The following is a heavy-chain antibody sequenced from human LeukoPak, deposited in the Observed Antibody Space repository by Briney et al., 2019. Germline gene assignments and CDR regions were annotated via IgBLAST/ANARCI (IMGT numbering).Heavy chain of an antibody. V-gene: IGHV3-30*19. D-gene: IGHD3-22*01. CDR1: GFTFSSYG. Sequence: GGSLRLSCAASGFTFSSYGMHWVRQAPGKGLEWVAVISYDGSNKYYADSVKGRFTISRDNSKNTLYLQMNSLRAEDTAVYYCARDRYYYDSSGYYYDYWGQGTLVTVSS. CDR2: ISYDGSNK. CDR3: ARDRYYYDSSGYYYDY. J-gene: IGHJ4*02.